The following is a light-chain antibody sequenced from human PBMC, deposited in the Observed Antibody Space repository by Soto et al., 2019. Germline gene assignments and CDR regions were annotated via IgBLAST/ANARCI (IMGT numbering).Light chain of an antibody. CDR2: GAS. V-gene: IGKV3-20*01. CDR3: QQYGGSPGLFT. Sequence: EIVLTQSPGTLSFSPGERATLSCRASQSVSSSYLAWYQQKPGQAPRLLIYGASSRATGIPDRFSGSGSGTDFTLTISRLQPEDFALYYCQQYGGSPGLFTFGPGTKVDIK. CDR1: QSVSSSY. J-gene: IGKJ3*01.